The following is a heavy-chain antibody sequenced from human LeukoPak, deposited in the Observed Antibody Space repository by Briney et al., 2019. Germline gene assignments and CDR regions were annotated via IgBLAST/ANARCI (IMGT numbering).Heavy chain of an antibody. CDR2: INHSGST. J-gene: IGHJ6*03. CDR3: ARVAARRLEDGYYMDV. D-gene: IGHD6-6*01. Sequence: SETLSLTCAVYGGSFSGYYWSWIRQPPGKGLEWIGEINHSGSTNYNPSLKSRVTISVDTSKNQFSLKLSSVTAADTAVYYCARVAARRLEDGYYMDVWGKGTTVTVSS. V-gene: IGHV4-34*01. CDR1: GGSFSGYY.